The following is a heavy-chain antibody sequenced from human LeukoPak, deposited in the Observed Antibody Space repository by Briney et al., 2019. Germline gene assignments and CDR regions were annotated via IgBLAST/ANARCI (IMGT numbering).Heavy chain of an antibody. CDR2: IKEDESEK. Sequence: GGSLGLSGAASGLTFSTYWMSWVRKAPGKGLKWVANIKEDESEKYYVDSVKGRFTISRDNAQNSLNLQMNSLRPEDTAMYYCARVRTTGSYYGMDVWGQGTTVTVSS. CDR1: GLTFSTYW. V-gene: IGHV3-7*01. D-gene: IGHD3-10*01. CDR3: ARVRTTGSYYGMDV. J-gene: IGHJ6*02.